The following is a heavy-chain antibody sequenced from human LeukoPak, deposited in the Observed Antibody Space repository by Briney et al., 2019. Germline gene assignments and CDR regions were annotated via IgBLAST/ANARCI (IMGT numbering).Heavy chain of an antibody. CDR2: INHSGST. CDR3: ARGFGTSSGDY. J-gene: IGHJ4*02. Sequence: SETLSLTCAVYGGSFSGYYWSWIRQPPGKGLEWIGEINHSGSTNYNPSLKSRVTISVDTSKNQFSLKLSSVTAADTAVYYRARGFGTSSGDYWGQGTLVTVSS. V-gene: IGHV4-34*01. D-gene: IGHD6-25*01. CDR1: GGSFSGYY.